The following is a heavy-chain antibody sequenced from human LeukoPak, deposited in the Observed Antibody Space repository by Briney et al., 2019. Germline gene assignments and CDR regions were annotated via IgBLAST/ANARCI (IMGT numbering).Heavy chain of an antibody. D-gene: IGHD6-6*01. J-gene: IGHJ4*02. CDR2: ISSDGSST. CDR3: ARDQRVTGRPDIDY. CDR1: GFTFRNHW. Sequence: GGSLRLSCAASGFTFRNHWMHWVRQTPGKGLVWVSRISSDGSSTTYADSVKGRFTISRDNAKNTLYLQMNNLRTEDTAMYYCARDQRVTGRPDIDYWGKGTLVIVSS. V-gene: IGHV3-74*03.